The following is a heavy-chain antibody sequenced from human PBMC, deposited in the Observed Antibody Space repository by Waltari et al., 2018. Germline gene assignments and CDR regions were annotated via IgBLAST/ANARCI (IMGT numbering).Heavy chain of an antibody. Sequence: QLQLQESGPGLVKPSETLSLTCTGSGGSIGSSHNYWGWTRQPPGKGLEWIGSIYYSVNTYYNPSLKSRVTISVDTSKNQFSLRLSSATAADTAVYYCARSGTYRGYFDYWGQGTLVTVSS. CDR2: IYYSVNT. CDR1: GGSIGSSHNY. V-gene: IGHV4-39*01. J-gene: IGHJ4*02. CDR3: ARSGTYRGYFDY. D-gene: IGHD1-26*01.